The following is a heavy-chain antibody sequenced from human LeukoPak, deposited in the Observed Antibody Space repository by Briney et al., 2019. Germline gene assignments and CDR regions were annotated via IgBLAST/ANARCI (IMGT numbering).Heavy chain of an antibody. CDR1: GYTFTSYD. CDR2: IIPIFGTA. V-gene: IGHV1-69*13. Sequence: SVKVSCKASGYTFTSYDINWVRQATGQGLEWMGGIIPIFGTANYAQKFQGRVTITADESTSTAYMELSSLRSEDTAVYYCAAPRGDGSGSYYDYWGQGTLVTVSS. J-gene: IGHJ4*02. CDR3: AAPRGDGSGSYYDY. D-gene: IGHD3-10*01.